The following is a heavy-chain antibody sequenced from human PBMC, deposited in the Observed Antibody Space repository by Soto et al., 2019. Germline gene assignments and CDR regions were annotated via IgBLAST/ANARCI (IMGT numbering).Heavy chain of an antibody. CDR3: ARDLDGLHDDNSGPYPRPG. V-gene: IGHV4-30-4*01. CDR2: IHPSVSI. J-gene: IGHJ1*01. Sequence: PSETLSLTCTVSGGSISSGDYYWSWIRQAPGRGLEWIVYIHPSVSIYYNPSLKSRATMSIDTARDQFSLKVSSVTVADTAVYYCARDLDGLHDDNSGPYPRPGWGQGTLVT. D-gene: IGHD3-22*01. CDR1: GGSISSGDYY.